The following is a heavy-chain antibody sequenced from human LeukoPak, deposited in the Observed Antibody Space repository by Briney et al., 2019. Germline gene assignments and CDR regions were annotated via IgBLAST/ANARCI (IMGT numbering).Heavy chain of an antibody. CDR1: GYTFTDYY. CDR3: ARANALYCSSTSCLFDY. J-gene: IGHJ4*02. CDR2: INPNSGGT. V-gene: IGHV1-2*02. Sequence: ASVKVSRKASGYTFTDYYIHWVRQAPGQGLEWMAWINPNSGGTYYAQNFHDRITLTRDTSISTAYMELSRLRSDDTAIYYCARANALYCSSTSCLFDYWGQGTLVTVSS. D-gene: IGHD2-2*01.